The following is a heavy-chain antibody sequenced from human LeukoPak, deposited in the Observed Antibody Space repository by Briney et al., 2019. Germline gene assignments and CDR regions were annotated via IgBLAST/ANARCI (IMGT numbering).Heavy chain of an antibody. CDR1: GFTFGSYE. CDR2: IKQDGSEK. Sequence: GGSLRLSCAASGFTFGSYEMNWVRQAPGKGLEWVANIKQDGSEKYYVDSVKGRFTISRDNAKNSLYLQMNSLRAEDTAVYYCARDRHGDSDYWGQGTLVTVSS. J-gene: IGHJ4*02. V-gene: IGHV3-7*01. D-gene: IGHD4-17*01. CDR3: ARDRHGDSDY.